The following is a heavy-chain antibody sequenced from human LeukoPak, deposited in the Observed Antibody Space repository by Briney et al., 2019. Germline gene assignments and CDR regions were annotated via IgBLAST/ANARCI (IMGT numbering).Heavy chain of an antibody. CDR3: AREMYYYDSSAPPSAGLGVADAFDI. D-gene: IGHD3-22*01. Sequence: ASVKVSCKASGGTFSSYAISWVRQAPGQGLEWMGGIIPIFGTANYAQKFQGRVTMTTDTSTSTAYMELRSLRSDDTAVYYCAREMYYYDSSAPPSAGLGVADAFDIWGQGTMVTVSS. V-gene: IGHV1-69*05. J-gene: IGHJ3*02. CDR1: GGTFSSYA. CDR2: IIPIFGTA.